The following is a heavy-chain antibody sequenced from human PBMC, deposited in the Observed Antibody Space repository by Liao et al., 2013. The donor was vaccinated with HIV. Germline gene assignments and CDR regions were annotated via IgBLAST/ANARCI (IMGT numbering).Heavy chain of an antibody. Sequence: QVQLQESGPGLVKPSETLSLTCSVSGGSISSYYWSWIRHPAGKGLEWIGRIYSRGSANHNPSLQSRVTMSIETSKNRFSLNLNSVTAADTAVYYCARDGGGLWDWGQGILVTVSS. CDR1: GGSISSYY. J-gene: IGHJ4*02. CDR2: IYSRGSA. CDR3: ARDGGGLWD. D-gene: IGHD3/OR15-3a*01. V-gene: IGHV4-4*07.